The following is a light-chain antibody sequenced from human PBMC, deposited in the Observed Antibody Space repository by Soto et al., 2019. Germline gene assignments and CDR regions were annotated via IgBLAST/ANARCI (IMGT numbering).Light chain of an antibody. CDR3: QQYNNWPPWT. CDR2: GAS. CDR1: QTISSW. Sequence: MTQSPATLSGSVGDRVTITCRASQTISSWLAWYQQKPGQAPRLLIYGASTRATGIPARFSGSGSGTEFTLTISSLQSEDFAVYYCQQYNNWPPWTFGQGTKVDIK. J-gene: IGKJ1*01. V-gene: IGKV3-15*01.